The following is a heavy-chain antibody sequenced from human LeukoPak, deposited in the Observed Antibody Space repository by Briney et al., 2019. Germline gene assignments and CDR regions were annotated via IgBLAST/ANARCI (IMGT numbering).Heavy chain of an antibody. CDR3: ARVKLERRPFDY. D-gene: IGHD1-1*01. CDR1: GGSISSGDYY. CDR2: IYYSGST. Sequence: SQTLSLTCTVSGGSISSGDYYWSWIRQPPGKGLEWIGYIYYSGSTYYNPSPKSRVTISVDTSKNQFSLKLSSVTAADTAVYYCARVKLERRPFDYWGQGTLVTVSS. J-gene: IGHJ4*02. V-gene: IGHV4-30-4*01.